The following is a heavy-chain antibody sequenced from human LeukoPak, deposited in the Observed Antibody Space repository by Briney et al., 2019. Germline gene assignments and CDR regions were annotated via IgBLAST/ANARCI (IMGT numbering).Heavy chain of an antibody. D-gene: IGHD3-16*02. CDR1: GFTFSSYG. V-gene: IGHV3-30*02. CDR3: ARDGYYYGSGIPIQRIMITFGGVIVAHYFDY. J-gene: IGHJ4*02. CDR2: IRYDGSNK. Sequence: PGGSLRLSCAASGFTFSSYGMHWVRQAPAKGREWVAFIRYDGSNKYYADSVKGRLPISRDNSKNTLYLQMNSLRAEDTAVYYCARDGYYYGSGIPIQRIMITFGGVIVAHYFDYWGQGTLVTVSS.